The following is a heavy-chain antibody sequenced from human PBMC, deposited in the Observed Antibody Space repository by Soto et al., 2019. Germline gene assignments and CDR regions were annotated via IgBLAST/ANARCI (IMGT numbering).Heavy chain of an antibody. CDR2: IYPGDSDT. CDR1: GYSFTNYW. V-gene: IGHV5-51*01. J-gene: IGHJ3*02. Sequence: GESLKISCEGSGYSFTNYWIGWVRQMPGKGLEWMGIIYPGDSDTRYSPSFQGQVTISADKSISTAYLQWSRLKASDTAMYYCARREVAGFFTDAFDIWGQGTMVTVSS. CDR3: ARREVAGFFTDAFDI. D-gene: IGHD6-19*01.